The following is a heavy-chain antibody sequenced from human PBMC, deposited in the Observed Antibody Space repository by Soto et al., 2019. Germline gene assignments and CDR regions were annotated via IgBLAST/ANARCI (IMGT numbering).Heavy chain of an antibody. CDR2: ISAYNGNT. CDR3: ANDSSWYPTGWFDP. D-gene: IGHD6-13*01. V-gene: IGHV1-18*01. CDR1: GYTFTSYG. Sequence: QVQLVQSGAEVKKPGASVKVSCKASGYTFTSYGISWVRQTPGQGLEWMGWISAYNGNTNYAQKLQGRVTMTTDTATSTAYMELRSLRSDDTAVYYCANDSSWYPTGWFDPWGQGTLVTVSS. J-gene: IGHJ5*02.